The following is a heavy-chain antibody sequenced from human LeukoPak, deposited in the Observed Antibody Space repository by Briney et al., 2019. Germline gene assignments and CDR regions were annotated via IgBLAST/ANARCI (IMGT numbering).Heavy chain of an antibody. CDR3: ARTERGRSLNCSGGSCSLSVHYYYMDV. D-gene: IGHD2-15*01. V-gene: IGHV4-59*01. CDR2: IYYSGNT. Sequence: SETLSLPCTVSGGSISNYYWSWIRQPPGKGLEWVGYIYYSGNTNFHPSLKSPVTISVDTSKNQFSLKLSSVTAADTAVYYCARTERGRSLNCSGGSCSLSVHYYYMDVWGKGTTVTISS. J-gene: IGHJ6*03. CDR1: GGSISNYY.